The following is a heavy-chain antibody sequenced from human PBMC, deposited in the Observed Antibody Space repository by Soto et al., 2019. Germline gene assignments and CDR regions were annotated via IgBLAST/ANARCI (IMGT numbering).Heavy chain of an antibody. CDR1: GGSISSGYYY. V-gene: IGHV4-31*03. CDR3: ARAEHNYGDYVWSWWFDP. J-gene: IGHJ5*02. D-gene: IGHD4-17*01. CDR2: IYYIGST. Sequence: SETLSLTCSVSGGSISSGYYYWSWIRQHPGKGLEWIGYIYYIGSTYYNPSFKSRLIMSVDTSKNQFSLKLSSVTAADTAVYYCARAEHNYGDYVWSWWFDPWGQGTLVTVSS.